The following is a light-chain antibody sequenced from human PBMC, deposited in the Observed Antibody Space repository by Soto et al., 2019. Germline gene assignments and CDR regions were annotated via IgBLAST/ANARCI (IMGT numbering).Light chain of an antibody. CDR3: QKYGSAPLT. J-gene: IGKJ4*01. V-gene: IGKV1-27*01. CDR2: AAS. CDR1: QDISNY. Sequence: DIQMTQSPSSLSTSVGDRVTITCRASQDISNYLAWYQQKPGKVPKLLIYAASTLQSGVPSRFSGSGSGTDFTLTISSLRPEDVATYYCQKYGSAPLTFGGGNKVEIK.